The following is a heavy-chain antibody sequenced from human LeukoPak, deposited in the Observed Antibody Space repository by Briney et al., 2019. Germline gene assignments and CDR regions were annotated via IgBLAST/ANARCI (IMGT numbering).Heavy chain of an antibody. V-gene: IGHV3-48*03. Sequence: GGSLRLSCAASGFTFSSYEMNWVRQAPGKGLEWVSYISSSGSTIYYADSVKGRFTISRGNAKNSLYLQMNSLRAEDTAVYYCARDRPYFDNWGQGTLVTVSS. CDR3: ARDRPYFDN. CDR2: ISSSGSTI. J-gene: IGHJ4*02. CDR1: GFTFSSYE.